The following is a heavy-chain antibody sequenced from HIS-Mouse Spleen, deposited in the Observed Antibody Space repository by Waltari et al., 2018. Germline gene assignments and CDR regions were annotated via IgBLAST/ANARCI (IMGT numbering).Heavy chain of an antibody. Sequence: QLQLQESGPGLVKPSETRSLTCTVSGGSISSSIYSWGWIRQPPGKGLEWIGSIYYSGSTYYNPSLKSRVTISVDTSKNQFSLKLSSVTAADTAVYYCAREIPYSSSWYDWYFDLWGRGTLVTVSS. CDR3: AREIPYSSSWYDWYFDL. V-gene: IGHV4-39*07. J-gene: IGHJ2*01. D-gene: IGHD6-13*01. CDR2: IYYSGST. CDR1: GGSISSSIYS.